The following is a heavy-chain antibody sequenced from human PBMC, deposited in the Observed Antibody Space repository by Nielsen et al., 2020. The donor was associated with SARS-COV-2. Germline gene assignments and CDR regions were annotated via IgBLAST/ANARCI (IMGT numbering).Heavy chain of an antibody. J-gene: IGHJ4*02. D-gene: IGHD6-19*01. CDR2: ISSSI. V-gene: IGHV3-23*01. CDR3: AKRSGYTSGWYGDY. Sequence: GGSLRLSCVVSGFTISTYGMSWVRQAPGKGLEWVSAISSSIYYADSVKGRFTVSRDNSKNTLYLQMNSLRAEDTAVYYCAKRSGYTSGWYGDYWGQGTLVTVSS. CDR1: GFTISTYG.